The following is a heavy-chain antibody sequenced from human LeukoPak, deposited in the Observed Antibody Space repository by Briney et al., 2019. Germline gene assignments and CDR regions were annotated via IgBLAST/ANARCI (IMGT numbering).Heavy chain of an antibody. CDR1: GFTFSSYV. CDR3: AKVTYYYDSSGYYFDY. V-gene: IGHV3-23*01. CDR2: ISGSGGRT. Sequence: GGSLRLSCAASGFTFSSYVMSWVRQAPGKGLEWVSSISGSGGRTYYADSVKGRFTISGDNSKNTLYLQMNSLRAEDTAVYYCAKVTYYYDSSGYYFDYWGQGTLVTVSS. D-gene: IGHD3-22*01. J-gene: IGHJ4*02.